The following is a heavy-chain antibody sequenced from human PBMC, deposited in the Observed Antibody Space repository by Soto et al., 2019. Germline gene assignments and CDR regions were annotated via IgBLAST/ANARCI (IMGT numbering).Heavy chain of an antibody. D-gene: IGHD6-13*01. Sequence: PGGSLRLSCAASGFTFSSDAMSWVRQAPGKGLEWVSAISGSGGSTYYADSVKGRFTISRDNSKNTLYLQMNSLRAEDTAVYYCALASRIAAAGTFAFDYWGQGTLVTVSS. CDR1: GFTFSSDA. V-gene: IGHV3-23*01. CDR3: ALASRIAAAGTFAFDY. J-gene: IGHJ4*02. CDR2: ISGSGGST.